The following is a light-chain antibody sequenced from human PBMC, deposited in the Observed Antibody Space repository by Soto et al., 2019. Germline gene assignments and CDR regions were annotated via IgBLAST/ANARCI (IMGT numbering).Light chain of an antibody. CDR2: DAS. J-gene: IGKJ4*01. CDR3: QQRSNGPPLT. CDR1: QSVSSY. Sequence: EIVLTQSPATLSLSPGERATLSCRASQSVSSYLAWYQQKPGQAPRLLIYDASNRAPGIPARFSGSGSGTDFTLTISRREPEDFAVYYCQQRSNGPPLTFGGGTKVEIK. V-gene: IGKV3-11*01.